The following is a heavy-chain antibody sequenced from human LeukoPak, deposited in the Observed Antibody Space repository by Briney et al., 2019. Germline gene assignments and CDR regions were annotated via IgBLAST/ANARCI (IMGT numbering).Heavy chain of an antibody. J-gene: IGHJ5*02. CDR1: GGSFSGYY. Sequence: PSQTLSLTCAVYGGSFSGYYWSWIRQPPGKGLEWIGEINHSGSTNYNPSLKSRVTISVDTSKNQFSLKLSSVTAADTAVYYCARGRSTRAGWFDPWGQGTLVTVSS. CDR2: INHSGST. CDR3: ARGRSTRAGWFDP. V-gene: IGHV4-34*01. D-gene: IGHD2/OR15-2a*01.